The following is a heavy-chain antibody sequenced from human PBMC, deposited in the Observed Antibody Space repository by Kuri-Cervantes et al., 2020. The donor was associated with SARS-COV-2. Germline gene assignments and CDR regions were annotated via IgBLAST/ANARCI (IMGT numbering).Heavy chain of an antibody. CDR2: IDWDDDK. Sequence: SSPTLLKPTQTLALTCTFSGFSLSTSGMCVSWILQPSGKALEWLALIDWDDDKYYSTSLKTRLTISKDTSKNQVVLTMTNMDPVDTATYYCAHSSSRSDFWSGYYSGVRWFDPWGQGTLVTVSS. J-gene: IGHJ5*02. CDR1: GFSLSTSGMC. V-gene: IGHV2-70*12. CDR3: AHSSSRSDFWSGYYSGVRWFDP. D-gene: IGHD3-3*01.